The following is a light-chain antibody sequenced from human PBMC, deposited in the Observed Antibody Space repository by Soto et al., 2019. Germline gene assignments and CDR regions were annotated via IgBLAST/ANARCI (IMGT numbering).Light chain of an antibody. V-gene: IGKV3-20*01. CDR3: QQYGSSPQT. CDR2: AAS. J-gene: IGKJ1*01. Sequence: IVLTQSPGTLSLSPWERATLSCRASQSVSSNYLGWYQQKPGQAPRLLIYAASSRATGIPDRFSGSGSGTDFTLTISSLESEDFAVYYCQQYGSSPQTFGQGTKVDIK. CDR1: QSVSSNY.